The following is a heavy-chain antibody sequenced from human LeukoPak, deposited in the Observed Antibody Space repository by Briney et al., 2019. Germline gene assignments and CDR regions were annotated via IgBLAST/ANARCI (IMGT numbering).Heavy chain of an antibody. V-gene: IGHV3-48*03. D-gene: IGHD2-21*02. CDR3: ARRIAYCGGDCYSFIDY. CDR2: ISSSGSTI. J-gene: IGHJ4*02. CDR1: GFTFSSYE. Sequence: QPGGSLRLSCAASGFTFSSYEMNWVRQAPGKGLEWVSYISSSGSTIYYADSVKGRFTISRDNAKNSLYLQMNSLRAEDTAVYYCARRIAYCGGDCYSFIDYWGQGTLVTVSS.